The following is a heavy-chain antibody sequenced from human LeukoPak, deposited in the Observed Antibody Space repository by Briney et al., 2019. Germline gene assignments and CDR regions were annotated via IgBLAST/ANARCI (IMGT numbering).Heavy chain of an antibody. V-gene: IGHV4-39*07. CDR3: ARGKRSSSWYERYYYMDV. Sequence: SKTLSLTCTVSGGSFSSSDYYWGWIRQPPGKGLEWIGEINHSGSTNYNPSLKSRVTISVDTSKNQFSLKLSSVTAADTAVYYCARGKRSSSWYERYYYMDVWGKGTTVTVSS. D-gene: IGHD6-13*01. J-gene: IGHJ6*03. CDR2: INHSGST. CDR1: GGSFSSSDYY.